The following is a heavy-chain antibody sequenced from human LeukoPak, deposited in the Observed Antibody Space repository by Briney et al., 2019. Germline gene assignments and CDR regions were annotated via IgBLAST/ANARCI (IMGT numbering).Heavy chain of an antibody. D-gene: IGHD4-17*01. CDR2: INVSGGGT. V-gene: IGHV3-23*01. J-gene: IGHJ6*03. CDR3: ANNQRVTRGPYYYYLDV. CDR1: GFTFSNYA. Sequence: PGGSLRLSCAASGFTFSNYAITWVRQAPGKGLEWVSSINVSGGGTFYADSVKGRFTISRDNSKNTLYLQMNSLRVEDTAKYYCANNQRVTRGPYYYYLDVWGKGTTVTVSS.